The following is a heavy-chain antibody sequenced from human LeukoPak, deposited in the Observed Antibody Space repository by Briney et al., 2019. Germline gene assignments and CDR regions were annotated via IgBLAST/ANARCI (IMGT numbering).Heavy chain of an antibody. V-gene: IGHV3-30*02. CDR1: GFTFSSQW. J-gene: IGHJ4*02. CDR2: IRYDGSNK. D-gene: IGHD3-10*01. CDR3: ARGLWFGESYYFDY. Sequence: GGSLRLSCAASGFTFSSQWMSWVRQAPGKGLEWVAFIRYDGSNKYYADSVRGRFTISRDNSKNTLYLQMNSLRAEDTAVYYCARGLWFGESYYFDYWGQGTLVTVSS.